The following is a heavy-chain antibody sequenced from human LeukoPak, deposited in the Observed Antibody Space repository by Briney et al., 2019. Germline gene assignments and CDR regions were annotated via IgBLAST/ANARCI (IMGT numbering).Heavy chain of an antibody. CDR2: FSYDGSTQ. Sequence: GGSLRLSCAGSGFTFSTYAMHWVRQAPGKGLEWVALFSYDGSTQRYADSVKGRFTISRDNSKNSLYLQMSSLRAEDTAVYYCARVRYYYGSGSYSYYFDYWGQGTLVTVSS. D-gene: IGHD3-10*01. J-gene: IGHJ4*02. V-gene: IGHV3-30-3*01. CDR3: ARVRYYYGSGSYSYYFDY. CDR1: GFTFSTYA.